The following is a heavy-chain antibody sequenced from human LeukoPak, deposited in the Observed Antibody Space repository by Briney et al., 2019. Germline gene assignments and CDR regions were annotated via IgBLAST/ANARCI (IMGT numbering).Heavy chain of an antibody. V-gene: IGHV6-1*01. CDR2: TYYRSKWYN. J-gene: IGHJ6*03. CDR1: GDSVSSNSAA. D-gene: IGHD6-19*01. CDR3: ARVSSGWYGGYYYYYMDV. Sequence: SQTLSLTCAISGDSVSSNSAAWSWLRQSPSIGLEWLGRTYYRSKWYNDYAVSVKSRITINPDTSKNQFSLQLNSVTPEDTAVYYCARVSSGWYGGYYYYYMDVWGKGTTVTVSS.